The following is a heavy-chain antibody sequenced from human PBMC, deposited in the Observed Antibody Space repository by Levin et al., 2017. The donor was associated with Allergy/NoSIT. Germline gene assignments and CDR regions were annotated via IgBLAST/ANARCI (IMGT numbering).Heavy chain of an antibody. CDR2: INPYSGAT. Sequence: GESLKISCKASGYSFTVYYIHWVRQAPGQGLEWMGWINPYSGATNYKQKFQGRVTMTRDTSISTAYMEMSRLRSDDTAVYYCARDFGDYWGQGTLVTVSS. J-gene: IGHJ4*02. V-gene: IGHV1-2*02. CDR1: GYSFTVYY. D-gene: IGHD3-10*01. CDR3: ARDFGDY.